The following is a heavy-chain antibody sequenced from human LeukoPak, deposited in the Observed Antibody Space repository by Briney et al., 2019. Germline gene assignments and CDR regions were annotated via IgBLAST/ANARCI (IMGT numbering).Heavy chain of an antibody. CDR3: ARVRGSYFAWGAFDI. CDR1: GFTFSSYA. D-gene: IGHD1-26*01. CDR2: ISYDGSNK. V-gene: IGHV3-30*01. J-gene: IGHJ3*02. Sequence: PGGSLRLSCAASGFTFSSYAMHWVRQAPGKGLEWVAVISYDGSNKYYADSVKGRFTISRDNSKNTLYLQKNSLRAEDTAVYYCARVRGSYFAWGAFDIWGQGTMVTVSS.